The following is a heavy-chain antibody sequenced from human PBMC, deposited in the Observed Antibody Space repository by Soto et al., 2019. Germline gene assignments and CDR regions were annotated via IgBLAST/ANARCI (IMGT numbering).Heavy chain of an antibody. CDR3: ARDQCSSTSCVGYEAFDI. CDR2: IYYSGST. Sequence: QVQLQESGPGLVKPSETLSLTCTVSGGSISSYYWSWIRQPPGKGLEWIGYIYYSGSTNYNPSLKSRVTLSVDTSKNQFSLKLSCVTAADTAVYYCARDQCSSTSCVGYEAFDIWGQGTMVTVSS. J-gene: IGHJ3*02. D-gene: IGHD2-2*01. CDR1: GGSISSYY. V-gene: IGHV4-59*01.